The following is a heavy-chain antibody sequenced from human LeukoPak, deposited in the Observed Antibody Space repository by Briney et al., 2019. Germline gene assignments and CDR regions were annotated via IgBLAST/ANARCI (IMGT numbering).Heavy chain of an antibody. D-gene: IGHD3-10*01. Sequence: ASVKVSCKASGYTFTGYYMHWVRQAPGQGLEWMGWINPNSGGTNYAQKFQGRVTMTRDTSISTAYMELSRLRSDDTAVYYCARGITMVLGVIMDWFDPWGQGTLVTVSS. V-gene: IGHV1-2*02. CDR2: INPNSGGT. CDR3: ARGITMVLGVIMDWFDP. CDR1: GYTFTGYY. J-gene: IGHJ5*02.